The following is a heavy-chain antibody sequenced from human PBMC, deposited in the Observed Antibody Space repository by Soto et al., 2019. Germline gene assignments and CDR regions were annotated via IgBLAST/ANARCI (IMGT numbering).Heavy chain of an antibody. V-gene: IGHV1-18*01. CDR3: ARFGIVVVPAAITNNWFDP. D-gene: IGHD2-2*01. Sequence: ASVKVSCKASGYTFTSYGISWVRQALGQGLEWMGWISAYNGNTNYAQKLQGRVTMTTDTSTSTAYMELRSLRSDDTAVYYCARFGIVVVPAAITNNWFDPWGQGTLVTVSS. J-gene: IGHJ5*02. CDR2: ISAYNGNT. CDR1: GYTFTSYG.